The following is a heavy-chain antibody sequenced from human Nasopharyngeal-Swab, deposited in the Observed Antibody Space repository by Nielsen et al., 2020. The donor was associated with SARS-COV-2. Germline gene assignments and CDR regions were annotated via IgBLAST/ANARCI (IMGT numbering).Heavy chain of an antibody. CDR2: FDPEDGET. Sequence: ASVKVSCKVSGYTLTELSMHWVRQAPGKGLEWRGGFDPEDGETIYAQKFQGRVTMTEDTSTDTAYMELSSLRSEDTAVYYCATSPVVVITSWFDPWGQGTLVTVSS. V-gene: IGHV1-24*01. CDR1: GYTLTELS. CDR3: ATSPVVVITSWFDP. D-gene: IGHD3-22*01. J-gene: IGHJ5*02.